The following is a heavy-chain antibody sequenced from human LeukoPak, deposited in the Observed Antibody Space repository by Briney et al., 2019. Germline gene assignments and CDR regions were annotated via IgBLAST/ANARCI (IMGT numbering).Heavy chain of an antibody. J-gene: IGHJ4*02. CDR1: GYTLTELS. CDR2: FDPEDDEI. Sequence: ASVKVSCKVSGYTLTELSMHWVRQVPGKGLEWMGGFDPEDDEIIYAQRFQGRVTMTEDASTDTAYMELRSLRSEDTAVYYCATETGNFYFYSWGQGTLVTVSS. V-gene: IGHV1-24*01. CDR3: ATETGNFYFYS. D-gene: IGHD1-7*01.